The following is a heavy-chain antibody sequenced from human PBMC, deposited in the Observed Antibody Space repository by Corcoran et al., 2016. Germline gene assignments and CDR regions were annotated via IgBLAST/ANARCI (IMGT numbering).Heavy chain of an antibody. CDR1: GFTVSSNY. Sequence: EVQLVESGGGLIQPGGSLRLSCAASGFTVSSNYMNWVRQAPGKGLEWVSVIYNSGSTYYADSVKGRFTIPRDNSKNTLYLQMNSLRAEDTALYYCARSGYTYGLYFDYWGQGTLVTVSS. D-gene: IGHD5-18*01. CDR3: ARSGYTYGLYFDY. J-gene: IGHJ4*02. V-gene: IGHV3-53*01. CDR2: IYNSGST.